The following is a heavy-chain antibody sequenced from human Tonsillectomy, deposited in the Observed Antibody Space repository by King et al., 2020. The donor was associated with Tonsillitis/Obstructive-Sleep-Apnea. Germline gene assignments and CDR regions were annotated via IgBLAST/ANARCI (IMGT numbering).Heavy chain of an antibody. D-gene: IGHD1-26*01. Sequence: VQLLESGGGLVQPGGSLRLSCAASGFTFSSYVMSWVRQAPGKGLEWVSAISNSGADTYYADSVKGRFTISRDNSKNTLYLQMNSLRAEDTAVYYCAKDRGEPMGATALFDYWGQGTLVTVSS. CDR2: ISNSGADT. CDR3: AKDRGEPMGATALFDY. V-gene: IGHV3-23*01. J-gene: IGHJ4*02. CDR1: GFTFSSYV.